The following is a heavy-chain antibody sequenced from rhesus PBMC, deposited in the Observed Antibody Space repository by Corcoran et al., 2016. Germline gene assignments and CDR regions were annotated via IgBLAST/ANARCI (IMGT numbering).Heavy chain of an antibody. D-gene: IGHD3-28*01. V-gene: IGHV3S25*01. CDR3: AKDYDSGYYTGILIDS. CDR2: INSAGRST. Sequence: VKLQQWGEGLVKPSETLSLTGAVYGGSISGYYSWSWIRQDPGKGLEWISAINSAGRSTYSADSVKGRFTISRDNSKNTLSLQMNSLRPEDTAVYYCAKDYDSGYYTGILIDSWGQGVLVTVSS. J-gene: IGHJ4*01. CDR1: GGSISGYYS.